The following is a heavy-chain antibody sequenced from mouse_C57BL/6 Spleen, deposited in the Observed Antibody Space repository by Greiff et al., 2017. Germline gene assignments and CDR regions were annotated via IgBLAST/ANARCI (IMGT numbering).Heavy chain of an antibody. J-gene: IGHJ4*01. CDR1: GYTFTSYW. Sequence: QVQLQQSGAELVKPGASVKMSCKASGYTFTSYWITWVKQRPGQGLEWIGDIYPGSGSTNYNEKFKSKATLTVDTSSSTAYMQLSSLTSEDSAVYYGARRGYGSSYEAMDYWGQGTSVTVSS. CDR2: IYPGSGST. V-gene: IGHV1-55*01. CDR3: ARRGYGSSYEAMDY. D-gene: IGHD1-1*01.